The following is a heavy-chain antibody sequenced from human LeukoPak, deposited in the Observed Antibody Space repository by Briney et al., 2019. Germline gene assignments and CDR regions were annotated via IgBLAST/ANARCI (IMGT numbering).Heavy chain of an antibody. CDR2: INHSGST. CDR1: GGSFSGYY. CDR3: ARGNFWSGYIDY. V-gene: IGHV4-34*01. Sequence: SETLSLTCAVYGGSFSGYYWSWIRQPPGKGLEWIREINHSGSTNYNPSLKSRVTISVDTSKNQFSLKLSSVTAADTAVYYCARGNFWSGYIDYWGQGTLVTVSS. J-gene: IGHJ4*02. D-gene: IGHD3-3*01.